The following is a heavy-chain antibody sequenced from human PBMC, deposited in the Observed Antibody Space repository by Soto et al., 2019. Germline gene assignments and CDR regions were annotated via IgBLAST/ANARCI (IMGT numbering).Heavy chain of an antibody. CDR3: AKDSDTSGPFDY. D-gene: IGHD6-19*01. CDR1: GFTFSSCG. Sequence: QVQLVESGGGVVQPGRSLRLSCAASGFTFSSCGMHWVRQAPGKGLEWVAVISSDGSSKYYADSVKGRLTISRDNSKNTLYLQVNSLRAEDTAVYYCAKDSDTSGPFDYWGQGTLVTVSS. CDR2: ISSDGSSK. J-gene: IGHJ4*02. V-gene: IGHV3-30*18.